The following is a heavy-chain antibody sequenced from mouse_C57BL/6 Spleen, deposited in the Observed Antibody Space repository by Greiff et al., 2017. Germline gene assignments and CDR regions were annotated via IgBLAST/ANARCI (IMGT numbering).Heavy chain of an antibody. CDR3: ARDRRGPNWFAY. CDR1: GFTFSSYA. V-gene: IGHV5-4*01. Sequence: EVHLVESGGGLVKPGGSLKLSCAASGFTFSSYAMSWVRQTPEKRLEWVATISDGGSYTYYPANVKGRFTISRDNAKNNLYLQMSHLKSEDTAMYYCARDRRGPNWFAYWGQGTLVTVSA. J-gene: IGHJ3*01. CDR2: ISDGGSYT.